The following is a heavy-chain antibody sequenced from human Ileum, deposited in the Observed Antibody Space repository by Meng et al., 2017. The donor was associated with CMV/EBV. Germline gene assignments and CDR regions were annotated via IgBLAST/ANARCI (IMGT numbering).Heavy chain of an antibody. CDR1: GGSVSSGSYY. CDR3: ARNAPGYSGDDLFYY. D-gene: IGHD5-12*01. Sequence: SETLSLTCTVSGGSVSSGSYYWSWIRQPPGKGLEWIGYIYYSGSTNYNPSLKSRVTVSVDTSKNQFSRKLSSVTAADTAVDYCARNAPGYSGDDLFYYWGQGTLVTVSS. J-gene: IGHJ4*02. V-gene: IGHV4-61*01. CDR2: IYYSGST.